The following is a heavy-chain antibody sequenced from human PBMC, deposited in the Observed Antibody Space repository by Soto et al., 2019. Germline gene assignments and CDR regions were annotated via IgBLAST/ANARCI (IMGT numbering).Heavy chain of an antibody. Sequence: GGSLRLSCAASGFTFSNYAMTWVRQAPGKGLEWVSAISGSTGSIYYADSVKGRFVISRDNSKNTMFLQINSLRVEDTAIYYCAKVESPRVFLAPLAHWGQGTLVTVSS. D-gene: IGHD3-3*01. J-gene: IGHJ4*02. CDR3: AKVESPRVFLAPLAH. V-gene: IGHV3-23*01. CDR2: ISGSTGSI. CDR1: GFTFSNYA.